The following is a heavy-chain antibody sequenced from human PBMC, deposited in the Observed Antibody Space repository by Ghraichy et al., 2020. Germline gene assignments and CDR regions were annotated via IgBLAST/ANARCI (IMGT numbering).Heavy chain of an antibody. V-gene: IGHV3-15*01. CDR1: GFIFTNAW. Sequence: GGSLRLSCAVFGFIFTNAWMSWVRQAPGKGLEWVGRVKSKADDGAIDYAAPVKGRFTISRDDSKNTLYLQMNSLKTEDTAVYYCTTGRRYYDSSGYYPYYFDYWGQGTLVTVSS. CDR3: TTGRRYYDSSGYYPYYFDY. CDR2: VKSKADDGAI. D-gene: IGHD3-22*01. J-gene: IGHJ4*02.